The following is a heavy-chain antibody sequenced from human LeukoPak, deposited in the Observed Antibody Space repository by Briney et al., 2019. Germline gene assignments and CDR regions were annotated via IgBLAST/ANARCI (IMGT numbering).Heavy chain of an antibody. CDR1: GGSLSDFF. J-gene: IGHJ6*03. D-gene: IGHD2-15*01. CDR3: ARGRRIGRYYYYYYMDV. CDR2: IHHSGGT. Sequence: PSETLSLTCAVYGGSLSDFFWSWIRQPPGKGLEWIGEIHHSGGTNYNSSLKSRVIISVDTSKNQFSLKLKSVTAADTAVYYCARGRRIGRYYYYYYMDVWGIGTTVTVSS. V-gene: IGHV4-34*01.